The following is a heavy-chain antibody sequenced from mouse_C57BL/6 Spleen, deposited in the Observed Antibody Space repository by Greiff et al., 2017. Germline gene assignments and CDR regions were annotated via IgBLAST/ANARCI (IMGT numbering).Heavy chain of an antibody. CDR3: ARFITTVVARFDY. D-gene: IGHD1-1*01. Sequence: VQLKESGPGLVKPSQSLSLTCSVTGYSITSGYYWNWIRQFPGNKLEWMGYISYDGSNNYNPSLKNRISITRDTSKNQFFLKLNSVTTEDTATYYCARFITTVVARFDYWGQGTTLTVSS. CDR2: ISYDGSN. J-gene: IGHJ2*01. V-gene: IGHV3-6*01. CDR1: GYSITSGYY.